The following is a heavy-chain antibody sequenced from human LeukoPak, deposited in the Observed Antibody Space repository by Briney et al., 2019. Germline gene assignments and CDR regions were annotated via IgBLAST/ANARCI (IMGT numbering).Heavy chain of an antibody. V-gene: IGHV3-23*01. D-gene: IGHD6-19*01. J-gene: IGHJ6*02. Sequence: SGESLKISCAASGFTFSSYGMHWVRQAPGKGLEWVSAISGSGGSTYYADSVKGRFTISRDNSKNTLYLQMNSLRAEDTAVYYCWGTGWYPYYYYGMDVWGQGTTVTVSS. CDR1: GFTFSSYG. CDR3: WGTGWYPYYYYGMDV. CDR2: ISGSGGST.